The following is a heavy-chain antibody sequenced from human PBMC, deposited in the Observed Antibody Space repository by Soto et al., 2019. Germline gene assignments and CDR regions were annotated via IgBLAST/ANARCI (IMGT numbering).Heavy chain of an antibody. CDR3: ARGGLGVYSCYDYPYKYYYYYGMDV. V-gene: IGHV3-21*01. J-gene: IGHJ6*02. D-gene: IGHD5-12*01. CDR2: ISSSSSYI. CDR1: GFTFSSYS. Sequence: PGGSLRLSCAASGFTFSSYSMNWVRQAPGKGLEWVSSISSSSSYIYYADSVKGRFTISRDNAKNSLYLQMNILRAEDTAVYYCARGGLGVYSCYDYPYKYYYYYGMDVWGQGTTVTVSS.